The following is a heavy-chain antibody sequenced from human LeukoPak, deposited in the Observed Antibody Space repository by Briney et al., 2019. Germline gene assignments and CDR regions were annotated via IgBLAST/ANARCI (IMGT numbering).Heavy chain of an antibody. CDR1: GFTFTKYW. V-gene: IGHV3-7*03. J-gene: IGHJ3*02. CDR2: IKQDGSDK. CDR3: AKGSRRVLYYYDSSGPYAFDI. D-gene: IGHD3-22*01. Sequence: PGGSLRLTCAASGFTFTKYWMTWVRQAPGKGLEWVGNIKQDGSDKNYMDSVKGRFTISRDNSKNTLYLQMNSLRAEDTAVYYCAKGSRRVLYYYDSSGPYAFDIWGQGTMVTVSS.